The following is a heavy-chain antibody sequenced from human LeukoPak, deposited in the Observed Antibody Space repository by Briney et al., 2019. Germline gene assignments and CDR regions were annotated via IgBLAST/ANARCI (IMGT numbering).Heavy chain of an antibody. V-gene: IGHV3-30-3*01. D-gene: IGHD3-3*01. CDR2: ISYDGSNK. J-gene: IGHJ6*02. CDR1: GFTFSSYA. Sequence: PGGSLRLSCAASGFTFSSYAMHWVRQAPGKGLEWVAVISYDGSNKYYADSVKGRFTISRDNSKNTLYLQMNSLRAEDTAVYYCARDGGYDFWSGYYRGFYYGMDVWGQGTTVTVSS. CDR3: ARDGGYDFWSGYYRGFYYGMDV.